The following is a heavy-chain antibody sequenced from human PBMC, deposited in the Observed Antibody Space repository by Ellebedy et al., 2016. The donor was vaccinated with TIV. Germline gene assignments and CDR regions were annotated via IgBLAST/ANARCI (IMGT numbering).Heavy chain of an antibody. J-gene: IGHJ4*02. D-gene: IGHD3-22*01. Sequence: PGGSLRLSCKGSGYSFTAYWINWVRQMPGKGLEWMGRIEPSDSYRNYSPAFQGHVTISADKSLSTAYLQWSSLKASDTGIYYFARGNYYYSSGFYDIDFWGQGTLVTVSS. CDR3: ARGNYYYSSGFYDIDF. CDR2: IEPSDSYR. V-gene: IGHV5-10-1*01. CDR1: GYSFTAYW.